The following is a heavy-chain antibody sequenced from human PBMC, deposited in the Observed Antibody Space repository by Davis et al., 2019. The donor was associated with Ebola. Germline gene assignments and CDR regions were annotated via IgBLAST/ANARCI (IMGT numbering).Heavy chain of an antibody. D-gene: IGHD3-10*01. CDR2: INPNSGGT. Sequence: ASVKVSCKASGYTFTSYDINWVRQATGQGLEWMGWINPNSGGTNYAQKFQGWVTMTRDTSISTAYMELSRLRSDDTAVYYCARDAGAMVRGVISGAYYYYGMDVWGQGTTVTVSS. J-gene: IGHJ6*02. CDR3: ARDAGAMVRGVISGAYYYYGMDV. CDR1: GYTFTSYD. V-gene: IGHV1-2*04.